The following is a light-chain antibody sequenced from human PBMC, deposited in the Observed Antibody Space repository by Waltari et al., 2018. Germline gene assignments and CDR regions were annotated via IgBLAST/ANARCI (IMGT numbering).Light chain of an antibody. CDR1: QGISTW. CDR3: QQYDSAPST. V-gene: IGKV1-5*03. Sequence: DIQMTQSPSSLSASVGDRVTITCRASQGISTWLAWYQQKPGKAPNLLIYKTSSLQGGVPSRFSGSGSGTDFTLTISSLQPEDFGTYYCQQYDSAPSTFGGGTKVEIK. CDR2: KTS. J-gene: IGKJ4*01.